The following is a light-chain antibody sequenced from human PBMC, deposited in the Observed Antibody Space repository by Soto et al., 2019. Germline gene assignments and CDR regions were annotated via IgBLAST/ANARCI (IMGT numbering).Light chain of an antibody. CDR1: RSITSY. V-gene: IGKV3-11*01. Sequence: IVLTQSPATLSLSPGDRATLSCRASRSITSYLAWYQQGPGQAPRLLIYDTSNRATGIPARFSGTGSWTDLTLTVPSLEPDEFASDYCQRRGHWPRTFGGGTKVEI. CDR3: QRRGHWPRT. CDR2: DTS. J-gene: IGKJ4*02.